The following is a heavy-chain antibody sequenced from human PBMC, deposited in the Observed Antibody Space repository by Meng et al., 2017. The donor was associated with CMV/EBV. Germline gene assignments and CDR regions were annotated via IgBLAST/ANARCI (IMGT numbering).Heavy chain of an antibody. CDR1: GFTFSSYA. CDR2: ISYDGSNK. D-gene: IGHD2-2*03. J-gene: IGHJ5*02. CDR3: ARDLCGYCSSAPIDP. V-gene: IGHV3-30-3*01. Sequence: GGSLRLSCAASGFTFSSYAMHWVRQAPGKGLEWVAVISYDGSNKYYADSVKGRFTISRDNSKNTLYLQMNSLRAEDTAEYYCARDLCGYCSSAPIDPWGQGTLVTVSS.